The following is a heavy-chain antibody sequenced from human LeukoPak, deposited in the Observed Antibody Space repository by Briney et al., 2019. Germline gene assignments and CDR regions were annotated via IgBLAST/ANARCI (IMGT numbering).Heavy chain of an antibody. D-gene: IGHD6-19*01. Sequence: SETLSLTCAVYGGSFSGYYWSWIRQPPGKGLEWIGEINHSGSTNYNPSLKSRVTISVDTSKNQFSLKLSSVTAADTAVYHCARGRGAVAGTDFDYWGQGTLVTVSS. CDR2: INHSGST. V-gene: IGHV4-34*01. CDR1: GGSFSGYY. CDR3: ARGRGAVAGTDFDY. J-gene: IGHJ4*02.